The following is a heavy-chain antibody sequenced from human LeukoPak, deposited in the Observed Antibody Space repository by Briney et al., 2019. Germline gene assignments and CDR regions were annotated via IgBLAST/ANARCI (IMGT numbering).Heavy chain of an antibody. D-gene: IGHD5-24*01. CDR1: GFTFSSYA. Sequence: GGSLRLSCAASGFTFSSYAMHWVRQAPGKGLEYVSAISSNGGSTYYANSVKGRFTISRDNAKNTLNLQMNSLRAEDTAVYYCASMAPHWGQGTLVTVSS. CDR3: ASMAPH. V-gene: IGHV3-64*01. CDR2: ISSNGGST. J-gene: IGHJ4*02.